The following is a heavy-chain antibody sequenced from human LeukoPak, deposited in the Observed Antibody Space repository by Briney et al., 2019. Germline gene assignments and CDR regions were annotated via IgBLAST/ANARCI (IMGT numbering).Heavy chain of an antibody. J-gene: IGHJ5*02. CDR3: ATYGSGSYRFDP. V-gene: IGHV4-31*03. D-gene: IGHD3-10*01. CDR2: IHHSGST. Sequence: SETLSLTCTVSGGSISSGNYYWSWIRQHPGKGLEWIGYIHHSGSTYCNPSLKSRVIISVDTSKNQFSLKLNSVTAADTAVYYCATYGSGSYRFDPWGQGTLVTVSS. CDR1: GGSISSGNYY.